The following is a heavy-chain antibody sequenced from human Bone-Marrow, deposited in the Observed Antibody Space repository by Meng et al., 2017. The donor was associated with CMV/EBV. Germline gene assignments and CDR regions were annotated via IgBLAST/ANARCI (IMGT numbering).Heavy chain of an antibody. V-gene: IGHV4-38-2*02. CDR2: IYHSGST. J-gene: IGHJ5*02. D-gene: IGHD3-3*01. Sequence: SETLSLTCTVSGYSISSGYYWGWIRQPPGKGLEWIGSIYHSGSTYYNPSLKSRVTILVDTSKNQVSLKLSSVTAADTAVYYCARRPHQGVVLPQFDPWGQGTLVTVSS. CDR3: ARRPHQGVVLPQFDP. CDR1: GYSISSGYY.